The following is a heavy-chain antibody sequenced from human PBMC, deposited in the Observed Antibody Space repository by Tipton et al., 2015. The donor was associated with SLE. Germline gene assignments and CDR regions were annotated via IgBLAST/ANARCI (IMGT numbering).Heavy chain of an antibody. Sequence: TLSLTCTVSGGPISSSSYYWSWIRQPPGKGLEWIGEINHSGSTNYNPSLKSRVTISVDTSKNQFSLKLSSVTAADTAVYYCAREGRREQLALDYWGQGTLVTVSS. CDR2: INHSGST. CDR1: GGPISSSSYY. D-gene: IGHD6-6*01. CDR3: AREGRREQLALDY. V-gene: IGHV4-39*07. J-gene: IGHJ4*02.